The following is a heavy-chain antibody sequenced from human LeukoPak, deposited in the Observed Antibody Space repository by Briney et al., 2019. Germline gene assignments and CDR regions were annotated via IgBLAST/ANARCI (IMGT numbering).Heavy chain of an antibody. CDR1: EFDFSSHA. CDR3: AREPPGNYDSSGHYYAYFDC. Sequence: GGSLRLSCAASEFDFSSHAMTWVRQAPGKGLEWVSAISISGSKTYYADSVKGRFTISRDNSKNSLYLQMNSLTDEDTAVYYCAREPPGNYDSSGHYYAYFDCWGQGTLVTVSS. V-gene: IGHV3-23*01. D-gene: IGHD3-22*01. J-gene: IGHJ4*02. CDR2: ISISGSKT.